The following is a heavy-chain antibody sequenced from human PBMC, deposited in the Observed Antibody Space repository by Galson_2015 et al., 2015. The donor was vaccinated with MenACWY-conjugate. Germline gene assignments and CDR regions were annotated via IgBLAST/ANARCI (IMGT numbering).Heavy chain of an antibody. CDR3: TTMYSRS. Sequence: LRLSCAASGFSFNSHSMNWVRQAPGQGLEWVSSIVSTSGYLYYADSVKGRFTISRDNAKNSLYLQMHSLRAEDTAVYYCTTMYSRSWGQGTLVTVSS. D-gene: IGHD6-13*01. CDR2: IVSTSGYL. CDR1: GFSFNSHS. J-gene: IGHJ5*02. V-gene: IGHV3-21*01.